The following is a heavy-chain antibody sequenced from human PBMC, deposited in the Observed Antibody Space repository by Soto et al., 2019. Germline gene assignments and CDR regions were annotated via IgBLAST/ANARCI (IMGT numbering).Heavy chain of an antibody. Sequence: SETLSLTCTVSGGSISSGGYYWSWIRQHPGKGLEWIGYIYYSGSTYYNPSLKSRVTISVDASKNQFSLKLSSVTAADTAVYYCARSSLGSRGWFDPWGQGTLVTVSS. J-gene: IGHJ5*02. CDR1: GGSISSGGYY. D-gene: IGHD1-26*01. CDR3: ARSSLGSRGWFDP. V-gene: IGHV4-31*03. CDR2: IYYSGST.